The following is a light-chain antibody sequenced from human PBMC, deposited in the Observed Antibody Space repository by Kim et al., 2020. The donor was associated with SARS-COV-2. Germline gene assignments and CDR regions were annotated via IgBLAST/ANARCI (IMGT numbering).Light chain of an antibody. Sequence: DIQMTQSPSTLYASVGDRVTITCRASQSISGWLAWYQQKPGKAPKLLIYDASNLQSGVPSRFSGSGSGTEFTLTITSLQPDDFATYFCHQYTSYLHTFGQGTKLEI. V-gene: IGKV1-5*01. J-gene: IGKJ2*01. CDR3: HQYTSYLHT. CDR2: DAS. CDR1: QSISGW.